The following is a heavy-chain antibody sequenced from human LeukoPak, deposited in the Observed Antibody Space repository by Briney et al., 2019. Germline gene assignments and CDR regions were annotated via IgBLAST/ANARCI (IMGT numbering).Heavy chain of an antibody. J-gene: IGHJ4*02. V-gene: IGHV3-64*01. Sequence: GGSLRLSCAASGFTFSTYSMNWVRQAPGKGLEYVSSISYNGGSTYYANSVKGRFTISRDNSKNTLYLQMGSLRAEDMAVYYCARLAGGSYSDYWGQGTLVTVSS. CDR1: GFTFSTYS. CDR3: ARLAGGSYSDY. CDR2: ISYNGGST. D-gene: IGHD1-26*01.